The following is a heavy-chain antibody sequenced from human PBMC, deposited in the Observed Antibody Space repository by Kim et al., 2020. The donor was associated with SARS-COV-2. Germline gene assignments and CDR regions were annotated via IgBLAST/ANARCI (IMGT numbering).Heavy chain of an antibody. D-gene: IGHD3-3*01. V-gene: IGHV3-11*01. J-gene: IGHJ6*02. CDR2: ISSSGSTI. CDR1: GFTFSDYY. Sequence: GGSLRLSCAASGFTFSDYYMSWIRQAPGKGLEWVSYISSSGSTIYYADSVKGRFTISRDNAKNSLYLQMNSLRAEDTAVYYCARDYDFWSGYYLMGGWYGMDVWGQGTTVTVSS. CDR3: ARDYDFWSGYYLMGGWYGMDV.